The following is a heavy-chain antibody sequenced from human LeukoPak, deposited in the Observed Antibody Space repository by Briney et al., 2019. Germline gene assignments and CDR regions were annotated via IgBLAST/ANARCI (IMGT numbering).Heavy chain of an antibody. D-gene: IGHD3-10*01. CDR3: ARGITVIRGVFSLDY. J-gene: IGHJ4*02. CDR2: IKQDGSEK. Sequence: PGGSLRLSCAASGFTFSSYWMTWVRQAPGKGLEWVANIKQDGSEKYYVDSVKGRFTISRDSAENSLYLQMNSLRAGDTAVYYCARGITVIRGVFSLDYWGQGTLVTVSS. CDR1: GFTFSSYW. V-gene: IGHV3-7*04.